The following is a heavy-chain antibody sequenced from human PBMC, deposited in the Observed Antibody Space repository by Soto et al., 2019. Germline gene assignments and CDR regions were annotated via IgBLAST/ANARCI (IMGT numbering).Heavy chain of an antibody. CDR1: GYSFTSYW. D-gene: IGHD1-20*01. J-gene: IGHJ6*02. Sequence: PGESLKISCKGSGYSFTSYWISRVRQMPGKGLEWMGRIDPSDSYTNYSPSFQGHVTISADKSISTAYLQWSSLKASDTAMYYCARHGIDVWDYGMDVWGQGTTVTVSS. V-gene: IGHV5-10-1*01. CDR2: IDPSDSYT. CDR3: ARHGIDVWDYGMDV.